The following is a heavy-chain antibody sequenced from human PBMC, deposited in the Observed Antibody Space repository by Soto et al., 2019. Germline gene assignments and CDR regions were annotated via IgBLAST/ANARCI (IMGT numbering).Heavy chain of an antibody. D-gene: IGHD3-16*01. CDR1: GGTVASSHW. CDR3: ARAIVPGGGNNYFDP. V-gene: IGHV4-4*02. CDR2: VYHTGDT. Sequence: PSETLSLTCGVSGGTVASSHWWSWVRQSPGGGLEWIGNVYHTGDTNFNPSLQSRVTISVDKSNNQFSLRLNSLTAADTAVYFCARAIVPGGGNNYFDPWGTGNMVTVSS. J-gene: IGHJ5*02.